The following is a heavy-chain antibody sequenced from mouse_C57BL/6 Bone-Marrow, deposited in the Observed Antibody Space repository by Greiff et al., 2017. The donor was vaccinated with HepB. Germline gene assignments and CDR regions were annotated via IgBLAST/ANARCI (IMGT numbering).Heavy chain of an antibody. CDR2: ISSGGDYI. J-gene: IGHJ3*01. CDR3: TREGHWFAY. V-gene: IGHV5-9-1*02. Sequence: EVKLVESGEGLVKPGGSLKLSCAASGFTFSSYAMSWVRQTPEKRLEWVAYISSGGDYIYYADTVKGRFTISRDNARNTLYLQMSSLKSEDTDMYYCTREGHWFAYWGQGTLVTVSA. CDR1: GFTFSSYA. D-gene: IGHD3-3*01.